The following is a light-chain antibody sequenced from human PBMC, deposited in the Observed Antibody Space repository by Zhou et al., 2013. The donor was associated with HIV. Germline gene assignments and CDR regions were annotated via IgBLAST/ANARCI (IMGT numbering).Light chain of an antibody. Sequence: QSALTQPASVSGSPGQSITISCTGTSSDVGSYNLVSWYQQHPGKAPKLMIYEVSKRPSGVSNRFSGSKSGNTASLTISGLQAEDEADYYCSSYTPSNTLFGTGTKVTVL. V-gene: IGLV2-14*02. CDR1: SSDVGSYNL. CDR2: EVS. J-gene: IGLJ1*01. CDR3: SSYTPSNTL.